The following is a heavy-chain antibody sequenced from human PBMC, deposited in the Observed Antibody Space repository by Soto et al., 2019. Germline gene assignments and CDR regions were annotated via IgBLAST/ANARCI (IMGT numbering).Heavy chain of an antibody. CDR2: ISGSGGST. CDR3: AKPTADSYGYDYYYGMDV. Sequence: GGSLRLSCAASGFTFSSYAMSWVRQAPGKGLEWVSAISGSGGSTYYADSVKGRFTISRDNSKNTLYLQMNSLRVEDTAVYYCAKPTADSYGYDYYYGMDVWGQGTTVTVSS. D-gene: IGHD5-18*01. V-gene: IGHV3-23*01. J-gene: IGHJ6*02. CDR1: GFTFSSYA.